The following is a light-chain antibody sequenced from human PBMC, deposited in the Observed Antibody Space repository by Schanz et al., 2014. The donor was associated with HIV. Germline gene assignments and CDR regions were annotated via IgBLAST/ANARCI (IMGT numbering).Light chain of an antibody. Sequence: DILMTQSPDSLAVSLGERATINCKSSRSVLYSSNNKNYLAWYQQKPGQPPKLLIYWASTRESGVPDRFSGSGSGTDFTLTISSLQAEDVAVYYCQQYYSTPITFGPGTKVDIK. CDR2: WAS. CDR3: QQYYSTPIT. V-gene: IGKV4-1*01. J-gene: IGKJ3*01. CDR1: RSVLYSSNNKNY.